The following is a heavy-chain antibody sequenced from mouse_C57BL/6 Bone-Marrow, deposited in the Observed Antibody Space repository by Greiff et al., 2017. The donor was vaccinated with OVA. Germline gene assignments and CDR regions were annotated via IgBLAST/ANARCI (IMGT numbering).Heavy chain of an antibody. CDR2: SSNKANDYTT. J-gene: IGHJ1*03. V-gene: IGHV7-1*01. Sequence: VQLQQSGGGLVQSGRSLRLSCATSGFTFSDFYMEWVRQAPGKGLEWIAASSNKANDYTTEYSASVKGRFIVSRDTSQSILYLQMSALRAEDTAIYYCARDDYYWYFDVWGTGTTVTVSS. CDR3: ARDDYYWYFDV. CDR1: GFTFSDFY.